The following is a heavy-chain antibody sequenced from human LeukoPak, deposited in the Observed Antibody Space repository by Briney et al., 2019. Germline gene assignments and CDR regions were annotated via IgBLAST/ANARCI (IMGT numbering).Heavy chain of an antibody. V-gene: IGHV1-18*04. CDR2: ITTYNGDT. CDR3: AIVLPYFGY. J-gene: IGHJ4*02. D-gene: IGHD3-10*01. CDR1: GYIFTGYY. Sequence: GASVKVSCKASGYIFTGYYMHWVRQAPGQGLEWMGWITTYNGDTDYAQKLQGRVTMTADTSTSTAYMELRSLRSDDTAVYYCAIVLPYFGYWGQGTLLTVSS.